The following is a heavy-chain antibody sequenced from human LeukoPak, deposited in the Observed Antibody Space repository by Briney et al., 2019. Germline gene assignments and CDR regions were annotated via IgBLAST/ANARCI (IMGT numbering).Heavy chain of an antibody. V-gene: IGHV3-23*01. CDR1: GFTFSSYW. Sequence: GGSLRLSCAASGFTFSSYWMSWVRQAPGKGLEWVSSISGSGSSTYYADSVKGRFTISRDNSKNTLFLQMNSLRAEDTAVYHCAKDALSGWYGYSDYWGQGTLVTVSS. D-gene: IGHD6-19*01. J-gene: IGHJ4*02. CDR2: ISGSGSST. CDR3: AKDALSGWYGYSDY.